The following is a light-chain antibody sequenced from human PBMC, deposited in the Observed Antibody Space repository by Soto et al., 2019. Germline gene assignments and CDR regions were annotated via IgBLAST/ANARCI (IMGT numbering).Light chain of an antibody. Sequence: QSALTQPASVSGSPGQSITISCTGTSSDVGSYNLVPWYQQHPGKAPKLMIYEVSKRPSGVSNRFSGSKSGNTASLTISGLQAEDEAEYYCCSYAGSSTHAVFGGGTQLTVL. CDR2: EVS. CDR1: SSDVGSYNL. J-gene: IGLJ7*01. V-gene: IGLV2-23*02. CDR3: CSYAGSSTHAV.